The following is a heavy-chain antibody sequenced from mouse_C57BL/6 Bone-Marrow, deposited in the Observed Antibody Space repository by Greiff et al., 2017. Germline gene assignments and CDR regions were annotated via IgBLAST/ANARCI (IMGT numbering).Heavy chain of an antibody. D-gene: IGHD3-3*01. CDR3: ARIGPGAY. CDR1: GFSLTSYA. J-gene: IGHJ3*01. Sequence: VQRVESGPGLVAPSQSLSITCTVSGFSLTSYAISWVRQPPGKGLEWLGVIWNGGGTNSNSSLKSRLSISKENSKSQVFLKMNSLQTDDTARYYCARIGPGAYWGQGTLVTVSA. V-gene: IGHV2-9-1*01. CDR2: IWNGGGT.